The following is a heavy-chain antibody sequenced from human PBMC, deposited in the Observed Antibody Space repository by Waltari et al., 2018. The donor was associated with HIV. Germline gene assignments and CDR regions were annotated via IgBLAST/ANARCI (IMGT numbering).Heavy chain of an antibody. CDR2: INPNSGGT. J-gene: IGHJ6*02. CDR1: GYTFTGYY. V-gene: IGHV1-2*06. CDR3: ARDGLYCSGGSCYYNYYYGMDV. D-gene: IGHD2-15*01. Sequence: QVQLVQSGAEVKKPGASVKVSCKASGYTFTGYYMHWVRQAPGQGLAWMGRINPNSGGTNYAQKFQGRVTMTRDTSISTAYMELSRLRSDDTAVYYCARDGLYCSGGSCYYNYYYGMDVWGQGTTVTVSS.